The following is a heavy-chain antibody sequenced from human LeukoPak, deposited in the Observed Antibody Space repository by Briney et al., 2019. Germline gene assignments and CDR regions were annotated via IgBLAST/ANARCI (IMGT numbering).Heavy chain of an antibody. V-gene: IGHV4-30-4*01. D-gene: IGHD3-22*01. CDR1: GGSVSSGDYY. CDR2: TYYSGST. CDR3: ARPYYYDSRIDP. Sequence: KPSQTPSLTCTVSGGSVSSGDYYWSWIRQPPGKGLEWIAYTYYSGSTYYNPSLKSRVTMSADTSKNQLSLKLSSVTAADTAVYYCARPYYYDSRIDPWGQGILVTVSS. J-gene: IGHJ5*02.